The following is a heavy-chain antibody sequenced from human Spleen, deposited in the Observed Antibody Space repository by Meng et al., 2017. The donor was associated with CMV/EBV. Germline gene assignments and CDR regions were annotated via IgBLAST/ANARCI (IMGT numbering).Heavy chain of an antibody. CDR3: ARVINVGNYYPDS. Sequence: SVKVSCKASGGTFSDYTFSWVRQAPGQGLKWMGRIIPILNITNYIQEFQGRLTITADKSTRTAYMELHSLRSEDTAMYYCARVINVGNYYPDSWGQGTLVTVSS. J-gene: IGHJ4*02. CDR1: GGTFSDYT. D-gene: IGHD1-7*01. CDR2: IIPILNIT. V-gene: IGHV1-69*02.